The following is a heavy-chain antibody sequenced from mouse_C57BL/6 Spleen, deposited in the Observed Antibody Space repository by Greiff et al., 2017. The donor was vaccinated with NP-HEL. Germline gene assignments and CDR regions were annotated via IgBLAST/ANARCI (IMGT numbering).Heavy chain of an antibody. CDR1: GFTFSDYY. Sequence: DVHLVESEGGLVQPGSSMKLSCTASGFTFSDYYMAWVRQVPEKGLEWVANINYDGSSTYYLDSLKSRFIISRDNAKNILYLQMSSLKSEDTATYYCARGYSNYRYYAMDYWGQGTSVTVSS. V-gene: IGHV5-16*01. CDR3: ARGYSNYRYYAMDY. CDR2: INYDGSST. J-gene: IGHJ4*01. D-gene: IGHD2-5*01.